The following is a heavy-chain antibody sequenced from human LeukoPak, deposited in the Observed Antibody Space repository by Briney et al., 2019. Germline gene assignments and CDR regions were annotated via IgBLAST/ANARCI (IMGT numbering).Heavy chain of an antibody. V-gene: IGHV3-30*02. CDR1: GFTFSTYG. CDR3: AKTPYFYDTSGHFTDDF. J-gene: IGHJ4*02. CDR2: IRYDGSNK. D-gene: IGHD3-22*01. Sequence: GGSLRLSCAASGFTFSTYGMHWVRQAPGKGLEWVAFIRYDGSNKYYADSVKGRFTISRDNSKNTVSLQMNSLRAEDTAIYYCAKTPYFYDTSGHFTDDFWGQGTLVTVSP.